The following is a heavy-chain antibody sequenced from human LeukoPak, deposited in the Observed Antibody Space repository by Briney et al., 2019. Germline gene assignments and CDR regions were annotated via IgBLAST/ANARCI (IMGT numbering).Heavy chain of an antibody. D-gene: IGHD3-22*01. CDR1: GYTFTSYY. Sequence: ASVKVSCKASGYTFTSYYMHWVRQAPGQGLEWMGIINPSGGSTSYAQKFQERVTITRDMSTSTAYMELSSLRSEDTAVYYCAADLHYDSSGYPTGDDAFDIWGQGTMVTVSS. V-gene: IGHV1-46*01. CDR3: AADLHYDSSGYPTGDDAFDI. J-gene: IGHJ3*02. CDR2: INPSGGST.